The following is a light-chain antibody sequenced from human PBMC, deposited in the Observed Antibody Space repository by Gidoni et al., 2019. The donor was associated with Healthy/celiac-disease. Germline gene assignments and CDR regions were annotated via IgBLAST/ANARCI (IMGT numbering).Light chain of an antibody. CDR2: DAS. Sequence: EIVLTQSPATLSLSPGERATLSCRASQSVSSYLAWYQQKPGQDPRLLIYDASNRATGIPARFRGSGSGTDFTLTISSREPEDFAVYYCQQRSNWPPITVGQGTRLEIK. J-gene: IGKJ5*01. CDR1: QSVSSY. CDR3: QQRSNWPPIT. V-gene: IGKV3-11*01.